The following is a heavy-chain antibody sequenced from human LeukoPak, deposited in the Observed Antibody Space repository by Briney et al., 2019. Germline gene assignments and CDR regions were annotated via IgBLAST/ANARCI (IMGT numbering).Heavy chain of an antibody. Sequence: GGSLRLSCAASGFTFSSYAMSWVRQAPGKGLEWVSAISGSGGSTYYADSVKGRFTISRDNSRNTLYLQMNSLRAEDTAVYYCAKGRSGYDYVWFDPWGQGTLVTVSS. CDR1: GFTFSSYA. CDR2: ISGSGGST. D-gene: IGHD5-12*01. V-gene: IGHV3-23*01. J-gene: IGHJ5*02. CDR3: AKGRSGYDYVWFDP.